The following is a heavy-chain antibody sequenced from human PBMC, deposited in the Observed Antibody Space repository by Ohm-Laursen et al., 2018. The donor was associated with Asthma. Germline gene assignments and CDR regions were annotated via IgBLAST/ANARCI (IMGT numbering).Heavy chain of an antibody. D-gene: IGHD4-17*01. CDR1: GFTFSNYY. CDR3: ARDPPVTTVTTGEYFDF. CDR2: ISTTSNTI. Sequence: GSLRLSCAASGFTFSNYYMSWIRQAPGKGLEWVSYISTTSNTIYCADSVKGRFTISRDNAKSSLYLQMNNLRADDTAVYYCARDPPVTTVTTGEYFDFWGHGTPVTVSS. J-gene: IGHJ4*01. V-gene: IGHV3-11*01.